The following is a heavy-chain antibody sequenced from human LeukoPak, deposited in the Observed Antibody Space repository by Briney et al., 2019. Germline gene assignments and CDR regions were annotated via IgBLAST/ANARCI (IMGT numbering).Heavy chain of an antibody. V-gene: IGHV1-2*02. D-gene: IGHD3-16*02. CDR3: ARAGYDYVWGSYLETEGYYFDY. Sequence: GASVKVSCKASGYTFTGYYMHWVRQAPGQGLEWMGWINPNSGGTNYAQKFQGRVTMTRDTSISTAYMELSRLRSDDTAVYYCARAGYDYVWGSYLETEGYYFDYWGQGTLVTVSS. J-gene: IGHJ4*02. CDR2: INPNSGGT. CDR1: GYTFTGYY.